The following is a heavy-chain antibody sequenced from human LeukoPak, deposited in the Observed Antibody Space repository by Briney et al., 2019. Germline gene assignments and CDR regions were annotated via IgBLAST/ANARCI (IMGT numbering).Heavy chain of an antibody. V-gene: IGHV3-13*01. Sequence: LAGGSLRLSCAASGFTFSSYDMHWVRQATGKGLEWVSAISTAGDTYYPGSVKGRFTISRENAKNSLYLQMNSLRAGDTAVYYCARGSGWYEGEYYFDYWGQGTLVTVSS. CDR1: GFTFSSYD. CDR2: ISTAGDT. CDR3: ARGSGWYEGEYYFDY. D-gene: IGHD6-19*01. J-gene: IGHJ4*02.